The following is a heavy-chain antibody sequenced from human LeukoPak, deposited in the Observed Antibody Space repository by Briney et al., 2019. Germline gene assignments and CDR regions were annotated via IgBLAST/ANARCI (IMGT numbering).Heavy chain of an antibody. CDR3: AKVTAISSLDYFDY. J-gene: IGHJ4*02. V-gene: IGHV3-23*01. D-gene: IGHD6-6*01. Sequence: GGSPRLSCAASGFTFSTYAMSWVRHAPGNGLEWVSGISGSGVTTYYTDSVKGRFTISRDNAKNTLYLQIDTMRAEDTAVYYCAKVTAISSLDYFDYWGQGTLVTVSS. CDR1: GFTFSTYA. CDR2: ISGSGVTT.